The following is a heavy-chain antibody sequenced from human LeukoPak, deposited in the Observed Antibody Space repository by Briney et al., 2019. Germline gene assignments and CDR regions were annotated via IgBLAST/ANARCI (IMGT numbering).Heavy chain of an antibody. CDR3: ARDSKQQLGGDYWYYGMDV. D-gene: IGHD6-13*01. Sequence: SETLSLTCTVSGGSISSYYWSWIRQPPGKGLEWIGYIYYSGCTNYNPSLKSRVTISVDTSKNQFSLKLSSVTAADTAVYYCARDSKQQLGGDYWYYGMDVWGQGTTVTVSS. CDR1: GGSISSYY. CDR2: IYYSGCT. V-gene: IGHV4-59*01. J-gene: IGHJ6*02.